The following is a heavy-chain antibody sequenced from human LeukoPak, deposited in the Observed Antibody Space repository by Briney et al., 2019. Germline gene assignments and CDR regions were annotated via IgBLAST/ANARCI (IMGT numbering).Heavy chain of an antibody. CDR2: ISSSSSYI. Sequence: GGSLRLSCATSGFTFSIHSMNWVRQAPGKGLEWVSSISSSSSYIYYADSVKGRFTISRDNAKNSLYLQMNSLRAEDTAVYYCARDLDHGPPDYWGQGTLATVSS. V-gene: IGHV3-21*01. J-gene: IGHJ4*02. D-gene: IGHD1-14*01. CDR1: GFTFSIHS. CDR3: ARDLDHGPPDY.